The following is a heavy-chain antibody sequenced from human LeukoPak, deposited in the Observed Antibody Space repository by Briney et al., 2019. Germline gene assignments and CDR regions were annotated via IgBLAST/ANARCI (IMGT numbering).Heavy chain of an antibody. J-gene: IGHJ4*02. V-gene: IGHV3-23*01. CDR2: ISGSGGST. CDR1: GFTFSSYA. Sequence: GGSLRLSCAASGFTFSSYAMSWVRQAPGKGLEWVSAISGSGGSTYYADSVKGRFTISRDNSKNTLYLQMNSLRAEDTAVYYCAKDPHSTSYLYYFDYWDQGTLVTVSS. CDR3: AKDPHSTSYLYYFDY. D-gene: IGHD2-2*01.